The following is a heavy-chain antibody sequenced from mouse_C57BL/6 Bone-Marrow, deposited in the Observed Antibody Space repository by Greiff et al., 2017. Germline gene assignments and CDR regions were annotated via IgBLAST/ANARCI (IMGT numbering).Heavy chain of an antibody. CDR1: GYTFTSYW. V-gene: IGHV1-55*01. J-gene: IGHJ2*01. CDR3: ARSGPLGRSLDY. D-gene: IGHD4-1*01. CDR2: IYPTSGRT. Sequence: QVHVKQSGAELVKPGASVKMSCKASGYTFTSYWITWVKQRPGQGLEWIGDIYPTSGRTNYNEKFKSKAILTVDTSSNTAYMQLSSLTSEDSAVFYCARSGPLGRSLDYWGQGTTLTVSS.